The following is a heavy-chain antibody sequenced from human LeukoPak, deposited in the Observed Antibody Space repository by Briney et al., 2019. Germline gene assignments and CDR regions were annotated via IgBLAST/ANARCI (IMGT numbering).Heavy chain of an antibody. CDR1: GYTFTGYY. D-gene: IGHD3-10*01. J-gene: IGHJ6*02. CDR3: ASHYYYGSGSYPLYGMDV. CDR2: INPNSGGT. Sequence: GASVKVSCKASGYTFTGYYMHWVRQAPGQGLEWMGWINPNSGGTNYAQKFQGRVTMTRDTSISTAYMELSRLRSDDTAVYYCASHYYYGSGSYPLYGMDVWGQGTTVTVSS. V-gene: IGHV1-2*02.